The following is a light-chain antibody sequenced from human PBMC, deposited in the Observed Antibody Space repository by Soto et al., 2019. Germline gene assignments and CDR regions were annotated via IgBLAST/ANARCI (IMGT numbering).Light chain of an antibody. Sequence: ELVLTQSPGTPSFSPGERATLSCRSSQSVSSSYLACDQQKPGQAPRLLLDGASSKATGIPDRFSGSGSGTDFSLTTSRLELEDFAVDYGPQYGSSPKTFGQGTKVEIK. CDR2: GAS. J-gene: IGKJ1*01. V-gene: IGKV3-20*01. CDR3: PQYGSSPKT. CDR1: QSVSSSY.